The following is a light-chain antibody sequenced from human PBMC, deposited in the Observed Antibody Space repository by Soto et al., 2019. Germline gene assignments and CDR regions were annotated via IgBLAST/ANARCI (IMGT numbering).Light chain of an antibody. Sequence: DIQLTQSPSFLSASVGDRVTITCRASQGISSYLAWYQQKPGKAPKLLIYAASTLQSGVLSRFSGSGSGTEFTLTISSLQPVDFATYYCQQLNSYLALTFGGGTKVDIK. CDR2: AAS. J-gene: IGKJ4*01. V-gene: IGKV1-9*01. CDR3: QQLNSYLALT. CDR1: QGISSY.